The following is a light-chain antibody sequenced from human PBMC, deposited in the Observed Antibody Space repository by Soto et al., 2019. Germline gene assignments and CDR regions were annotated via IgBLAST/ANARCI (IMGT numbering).Light chain of an antibody. CDR2: VGTGGIVG. CDR3: GADHGSGSNSVV. Sequence: QPVLTQSPSASASLGASVTLTCTLSSGYSNYKVDWYQQRPGKGPRFVMRVGTGGIVGSKGDGIPDRFSVLGSGLNRYLTIKNIQEEDESDYHCGADHGSGSNSVVFGGGTKLTVL. CDR1: SGYSNYK. J-gene: IGLJ2*01. V-gene: IGLV9-49*01.